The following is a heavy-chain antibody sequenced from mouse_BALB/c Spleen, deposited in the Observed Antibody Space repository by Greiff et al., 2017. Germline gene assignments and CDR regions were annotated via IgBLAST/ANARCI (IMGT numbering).Heavy chain of an antibody. V-gene: IGHV8-12*01. CDR3: ARSPTREMDY. CDR2: IYWDDDK. J-gene: IGHJ4*01. Sequence: QVQLKESGPGILQPSQTLSLTCSFSGFSLSTSGMGVSWIRQPSGKGLEWLAHIYWDDDKRYNPSLKSRLTISKDTSRNQVFLKITSVDTADTATYYCARSPTREMDYWGQGTSVTVSS. CDR1: GFSLSTSGMG. D-gene: IGHD2-10*01.